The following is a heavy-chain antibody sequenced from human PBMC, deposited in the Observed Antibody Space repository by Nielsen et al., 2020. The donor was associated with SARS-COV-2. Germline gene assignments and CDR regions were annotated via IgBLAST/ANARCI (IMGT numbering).Heavy chain of an antibody. V-gene: IGHV3-74*01. CDR1: GFTFSSYW. J-gene: IGHJ6*02. D-gene: IGHD2-2*01. Sequence: GESLKISCAASGFTFSSYWMHWVRQAPGKGLVWVSRINSDGSSTSYADSVKGRFTISRDNAKNSLYLQMNSLRAEDTALYYCAKDSSSPMDVWGQGTMVTVSS. CDR2: INSDGSST. CDR3: AKDSSSPMDV.